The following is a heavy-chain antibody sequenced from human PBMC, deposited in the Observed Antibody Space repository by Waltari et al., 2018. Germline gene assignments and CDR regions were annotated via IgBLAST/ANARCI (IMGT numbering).Heavy chain of an antibody. J-gene: IGHJ3*02. CDR1: GFTFINSA. CDR3: AKGVALRPFDI. D-gene: IGHD5-12*01. Sequence: EVQLVESGGGLVQPGGSLRRSCAVCGFTFINSAMSWVRPTPGKGLELVSSISGSAGTTYYPDSVKGRFIISRDNSQNTLFLQMSSLRVEDTAVYYCAKGVALRPFDIWGQGTMVTVSS. CDR2: ISGSAGTT. V-gene: IGHV3-23*04.